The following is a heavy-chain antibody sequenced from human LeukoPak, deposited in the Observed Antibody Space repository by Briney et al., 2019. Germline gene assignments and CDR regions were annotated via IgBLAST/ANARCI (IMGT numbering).Heavy chain of an antibody. CDR2: IYPGDSDT. CDR1: GYSFTSYW. CDR3: ARGAVSGLPYFDY. V-gene: IGHV5-51*01. J-gene: IGHJ4*02. Sequence: SGESLKISCKGSGYSFTSYWIGWVRQMPGKGLEWMGIIYPGDSDTRYSPSFQGQVTISADKSISTACLQWNSLKASDTAMYYCARGAVSGLPYFDYWGQGTLVTVSS.